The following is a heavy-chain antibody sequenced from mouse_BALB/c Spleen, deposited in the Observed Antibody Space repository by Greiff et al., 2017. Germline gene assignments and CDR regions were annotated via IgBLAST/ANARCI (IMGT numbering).Heavy chain of an antibody. CDR2: INPYNGDT. D-gene: IGHD1-1*01. V-gene: IGHV1-20*02. CDR1: GYSFTGYF. J-gene: IGHJ2*01. CDR3: ARSGYYGSSYHFDY. Sequence: EVQLVESGPELVKPGASVKISCKASGYSFTGYFMNWVMQSHGKSLEWIGRINPYNGDTFYNQKFKGKATLTVDKSSSTAHMELRSLASEDSAVYYCARSGYYGSSYHFDYWGQGTTLTVSS.